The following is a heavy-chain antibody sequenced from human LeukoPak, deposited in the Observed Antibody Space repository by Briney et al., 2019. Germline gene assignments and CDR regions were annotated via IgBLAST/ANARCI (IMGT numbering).Heavy chain of an antibody. V-gene: IGHV1-46*01. Sequence: ASVKISCKASGYTFTDYYIHWVRQAPGQGLEWMGIINPSGGSTSYAQKFQGRVTMTRDMSTSTVYMELSSLRSEDTAVYYCARENITGTVVDYWGQGTLVTVSS. CDR2: INPSGGST. J-gene: IGHJ4*02. CDR3: ARENITGTVVDY. D-gene: IGHD1-7*01. CDR1: GYTFTDYY.